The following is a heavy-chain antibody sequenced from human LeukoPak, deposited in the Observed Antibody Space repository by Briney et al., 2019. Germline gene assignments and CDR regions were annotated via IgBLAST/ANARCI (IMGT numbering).Heavy chain of an antibody. J-gene: IGHJ6*03. CDR1: GFTFSSYG. Sequence: GGSLRLSCAASGFTFSSYGMSWVRQAPGKGLEWVSSLSGSGGSTYYADSVKGRFTISRDNSKNTLYLQMNSLRAEDTALYYCAKYPGGFTGIVNYYHMDVWGKGTTVTVSS. V-gene: IGHV3-23*01. CDR3: AKYPGGFTGIVNYYHMDV. CDR2: LSGSGGST. D-gene: IGHD1-26*01.